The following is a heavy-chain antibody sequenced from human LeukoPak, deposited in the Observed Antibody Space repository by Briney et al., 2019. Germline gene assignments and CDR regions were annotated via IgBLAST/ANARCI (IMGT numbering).Heavy chain of an antibody. CDR2: IKSKTDGGTT. D-gene: IGHD6-6*01. CDR1: GFTFSNAW. V-gene: IGHV3-15*01. Sequence: GGSLRLSCAASGFTFSNAWMSWIRQAPGKGLEWVGRIKSKTDGGTTDYAAPVKGRLTISRDDSKNTLYLQMNSLKTEDTAVYYCTTEPFSSSSFDYWGQGTLVTVSS. J-gene: IGHJ4*02. CDR3: TTEPFSSSSFDY.